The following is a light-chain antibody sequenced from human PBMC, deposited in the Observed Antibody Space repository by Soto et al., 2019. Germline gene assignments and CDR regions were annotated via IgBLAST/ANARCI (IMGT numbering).Light chain of an antibody. Sequence: QSVLTQPASGSGAPVQSGTISCTGTGRDVGAYNYVSWYQQHPGKAPKLIVYEVNKRPSGVPDRFSGSKSGNTASLTVSGLQGDDEADYYCSSHAVDYMIFGGGTKVTVL. CDR3: SSHAVDYMI. J-gene: IGLJ2*01. CDR2: EVN. V-gene: IGLV2-8*01. CDR1: GRDVGAYNY.